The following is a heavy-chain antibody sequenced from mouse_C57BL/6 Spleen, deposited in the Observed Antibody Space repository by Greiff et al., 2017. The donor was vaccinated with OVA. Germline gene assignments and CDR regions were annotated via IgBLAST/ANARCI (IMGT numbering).Heavy chain of an antibody. CDR1: GFTFSSYA. J-gene: IGHJ4*01. D-gene: IGHD3-2*02. Sequence: EVKVVESGGGLVKPGGSLKLSCAASGFTFSSYAMSWVRQTPEKRLEWVATISDGGSYTYYPDNVKGRFTISRDNAKNNLYLQMSHLRSEDTAMYYCARDSSGYGYAMDYWGQGTSVSVSS. CDR2: ISDGGSYT. CDR3: ARDSSGYGYAMDY. V-gene: IGHV5-4*01.